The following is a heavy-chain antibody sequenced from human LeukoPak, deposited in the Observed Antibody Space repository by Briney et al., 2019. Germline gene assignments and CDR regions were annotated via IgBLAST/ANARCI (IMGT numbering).Heavy chain of an antibody. V-gene: IGHV3-33*08. Sequence: PGGSLRLSCAASGFTFSSYEMNWVRQAPGKGLEWVAVIWHNGSNKYYADSVKGRFTTSRDNSKNTLYLQMNSLRAEDTAVYYCARDRGSNDPIDYWGQGTLVTVSS. J-gene: IGHJ4*02. D-gene: IGHD2-15*01. CDR2: IWHNGSNK. CDR3: ARDRGSNDPIDY. CDR1: GFTFSSYE.